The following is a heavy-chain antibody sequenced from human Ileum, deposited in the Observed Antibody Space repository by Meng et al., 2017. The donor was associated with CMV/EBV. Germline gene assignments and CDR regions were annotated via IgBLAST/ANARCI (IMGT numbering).Heavy chain of an antibody. Sequence: GGSLRLSCQGSGFTFTNYWITWVRQAPGQGLEWMGIINPSVDSTSYTQMLQGRVTMTRDTSTSTAYMELSSLRSEDTAVYYCARGDGVWSGYWYYFDYWGQGTLVTVSS. D-gene: IGHD3-3*01. CDR3: ARGDGVWSGYWYYFDY. CDR1: GFTFTNYW. CDR2: INPSVDST. J-gene: IGHJ4*02. V-gene: IGHV1-46*04.